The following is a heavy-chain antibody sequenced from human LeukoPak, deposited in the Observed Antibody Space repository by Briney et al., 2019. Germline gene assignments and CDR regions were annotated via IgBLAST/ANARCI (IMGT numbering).Heavy chain of an antibody. CDR3: ARDRAGLGWFDP. D-gene: IGHD3-10*01. CDR2: IIPIFGTA. CDR1: GGTFSSYA. V-gene: IGHV1-69*13. J-gene: IGHJ5*02. Sequence: SVKVSCKASGGTFSSYAISWVRQAPGQGLEWMGGIIPIFGTANYAQKFQGRVTITADESTGTAYMELSSLRSEDTAVYYCARDRAGLGWFDPWGQGTLVTVSS.